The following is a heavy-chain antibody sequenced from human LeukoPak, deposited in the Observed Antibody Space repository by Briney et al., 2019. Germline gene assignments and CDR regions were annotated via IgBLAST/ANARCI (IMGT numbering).Heavy chain of an antibody. D-gene: IGHD2-2*02. CDR3: ARDSGMVCSSTSCYIEY. J-gene: IGHJ4*02. Sequence: PGGSLRLSCAASGFTLHDHAMHWIRQPPGPGKGLEWVSGITWNSDRIDYADSVKGRFTISRDNSKNTLYLQMNSLRAEDTAVYYCARDSGMVCSSTSCYIEYWGQGTLVTVSS. CDR1: GFTLHDHA. V-gene: IGHV3-9*01. CDR2: ITWNSDRI.